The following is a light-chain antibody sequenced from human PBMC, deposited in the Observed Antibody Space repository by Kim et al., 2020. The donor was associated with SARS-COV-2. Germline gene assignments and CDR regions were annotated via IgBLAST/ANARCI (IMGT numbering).Light chain of an antibody. V-gene: IGLV1-51*01. J-gene: IGLJ2*01. CDR3: GTWDSGLSAVV. CDR2: DNN. Sequence: GQKVTISCSGSRSNIGDNYVSWYQQLPGTVPKPLIYDNNKRPSGIPDRFSGSKSGTSATLGITGLQTGDEADFYCGTWDSGLSAVVFGEGTKVTVL. CDR1: RSNIGDNY.